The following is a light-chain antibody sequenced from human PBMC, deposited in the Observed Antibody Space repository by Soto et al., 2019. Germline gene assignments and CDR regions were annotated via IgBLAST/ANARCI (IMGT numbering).Light chain of an antibody. CDR1: QSVSSY. Sequence: ESELTQSPATVSLTPGERATLSCRASQSVSSYLAWYQQKPGQAPRLLIYDASNRATGIPARFSGSGSGTDFTLTISSLEPEDFAAYYCQQRSNWPITFAQGTRLE. CDR3: QQRSNWPIT. J-gene: IGKJ5*01. V-gene: IGKV3-11*01. CDR2: DAS.